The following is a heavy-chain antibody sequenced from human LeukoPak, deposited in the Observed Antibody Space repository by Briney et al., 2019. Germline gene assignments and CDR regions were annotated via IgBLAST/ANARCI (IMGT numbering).Heavy chain of an antibody. J-gene: IGHJ4*02. V-gene: IGHV3-7*03. D-gene: IGHD3-10*01. Sequence: GGSLRLSCAASGFTFGSCWMNWVRQTPGKGLEWVANINQDGSQKFYVDSVKGRFTISRDNANNSLYLQMNSLRAEDTAVYYCAKDYGSGKLGDYWGQGTLVTVSS. CDR2: INQDGSQK. CDR3: AKDYGSGKLGDY. CDR1: GFTFGSCW.